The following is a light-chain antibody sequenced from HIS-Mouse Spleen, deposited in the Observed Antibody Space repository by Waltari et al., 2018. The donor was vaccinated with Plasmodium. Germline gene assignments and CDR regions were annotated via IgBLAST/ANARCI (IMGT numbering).Light chain of an antibody. CDR1: QRVSSNY. Sequence: EIVLTQSPGTLSLSPGERATLSCRASQRVSSNYLAWYQQKPGQAPRLLIYGASSRATGIPDRFSGSGSGTDFTLTISRLEPEDFAVYYCQQYGSSPQITFGGGTKVEIK. J-gene: IGKJ4*01. CDR2: GAS. CDR3: QQYGSSPQIT. V-gene: IGKV3-20*01.